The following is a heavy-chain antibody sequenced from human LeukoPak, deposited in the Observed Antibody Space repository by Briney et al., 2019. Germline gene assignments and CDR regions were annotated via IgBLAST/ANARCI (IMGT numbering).Heavy chain of an antibody. J-gene: IGHJ4*02. V-gene: IGHV3-30*02. CDR1: GFTFSSYG. D-gene: IGHD6-19*01. CDR3: AKGGGSGWLIDY. Sequence: PGGSLRLSCAASGFTFSSYGMHWVRQAPGKGLEWVAFIRYDGSNQFYADSVKGRFTISRDNSQNTLYLQLNSLRPEDTAVYYCAKGGGSGWLIDYWGQGTLVTVSS. CDR2: IRYDGSNQ.